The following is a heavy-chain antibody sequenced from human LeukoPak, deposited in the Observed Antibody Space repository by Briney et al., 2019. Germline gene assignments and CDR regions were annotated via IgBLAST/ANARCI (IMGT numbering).Heavy chain of an antibody. D-gene: IGHD1-26*01. V-gene: IGHV3-74*01. CDR3: ARSPAWELRPFDY. CDR2: INSDGSDT. Sequence: GGSLRLSCAASGSTFSSYCMHWVRQAPGKGLVWVSRINSDGSDTTYADSVKGRFSISRDNAKNTLHLHMNSLRAEDTAVYYCARSPAWELRPFDYWGQGTLVTVSS. CDR1: GSTFSSYC. J-gene: IGHJ4*02.